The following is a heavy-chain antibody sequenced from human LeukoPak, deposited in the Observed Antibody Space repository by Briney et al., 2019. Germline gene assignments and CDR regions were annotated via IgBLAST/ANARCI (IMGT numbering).Heavy chain of an antibody. CDR1: GVSISGSYYY. CDR2: INHSGST. Sequence: SETLSLTCAVSGVSISGSYYYWGWIRQPPGKGLEWIGEINHSGSTNYNPSLKSRVTISVDTSKNQFSLKLSSVTAADTAVYYCAREYSSSYDAFDIWGQGTMVTVSS. J-gene: IGHJ3*02. V-gene: IGHV4-39*07. CDR3: AREYSSSYDAFDI. D-gene: IGHD6-13*01.